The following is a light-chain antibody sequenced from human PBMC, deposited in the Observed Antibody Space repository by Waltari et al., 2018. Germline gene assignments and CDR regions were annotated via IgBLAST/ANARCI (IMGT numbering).Light chain of an antibody. CDR3: QQYYSTPPT. CDR2: WES. V-gene: IGKV4-1*01. CDR1: QSVLYSSNNKNY. J-gene: IGKJ1*01. Sequence: DIVMTQSPDSLAVSLGERATINCKSSQSVLYSSNNKNYLAWYQQKPGQPPKLFIYWESTRGSGVPDRFSGSGSGTDFTLTISSLQAEDVAVYYCQQYYSTPPTFGQGTKVEIK.